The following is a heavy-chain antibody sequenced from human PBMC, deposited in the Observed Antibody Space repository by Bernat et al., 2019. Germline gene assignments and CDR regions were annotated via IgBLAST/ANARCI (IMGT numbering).Heavy chain of an antibody. CDR3: ARDSWELMGARGAFDI. D-gene: IGHD1-26*01. CDR1: GFTFSSYG. V-gene: IGHV3-33*01. Sequence: QVQLVESGGGVVQPGRSLRLSCAASGFTFSSYGMHWVRQAPGKGLEWVAVIWYDGSNKYYADSVKGRFTISRDNSKNTLYLQMNSLRAEDTAVYYCARDSWELMGARGAFDIWGQGTMVTVSS. J-gene: IGHJ3*02. CDR2: IWYDGSNK.